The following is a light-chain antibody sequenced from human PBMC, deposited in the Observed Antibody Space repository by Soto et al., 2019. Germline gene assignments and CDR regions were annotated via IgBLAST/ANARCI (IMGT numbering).Light chain of an antibody. V-gene: IGLV2-23*03. Sequence: QSALTQPASVSGSPGQSITISCTGTSSDVGGYNLVSWYQQHPGKAPKVVIYDGNKRPSGISYRFSASKSGYTASLTISGLRTEDEADYYCCSYAGHSTFVFGSGTKVTVL. CDR2: DGN. CDR3: CSYAGHSTFV. CDR1: SSDVGGYNL. J-gene: IGLJ1*01.